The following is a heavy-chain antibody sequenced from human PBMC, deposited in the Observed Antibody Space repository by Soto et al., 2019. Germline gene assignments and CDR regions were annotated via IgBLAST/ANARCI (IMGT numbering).Heavy chain of an antibody. CDR2: ITKNGDTS. CDR1: GFTFNTYA. CDR3: AKRWE. Sequence: EVQLLESGGGLVQPGGSLRLSCAASGFTFNTYAMYWVRQAPGKGLEWVSLITKNGDTSYYADSVMGRFTISRDNSKSTRYLHMNSLTVEDTAVYYCAKRWEWGQGTLVTVSS. J-gene: IGHJ4*02. V-gene: IGHV3-23*01. D-gene: IGHD1-26*01.